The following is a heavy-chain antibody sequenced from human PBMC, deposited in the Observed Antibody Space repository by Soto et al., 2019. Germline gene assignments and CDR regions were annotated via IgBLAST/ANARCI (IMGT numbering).Heavy chain of an antibody. V-gene: IGHV4-4*02. CDR1: SGSISSGNW. J-gene: IGHJ3*02. CDR3: ARDRDSRSGAFDI. D-gene: IGHD3-22*01. Sequence: QVQLQESGPGLVRPSGTLSLTCAVSSGSISSGNWWTWVRQSPGKGLEWIGEIFHSGSTNYNPSLKSLVTLSIDRAKNQFSLRLISVTAADMAVDYCARDRDSRSGAFDIWGRGTMVPVSS. CDR2: IFHSGST.